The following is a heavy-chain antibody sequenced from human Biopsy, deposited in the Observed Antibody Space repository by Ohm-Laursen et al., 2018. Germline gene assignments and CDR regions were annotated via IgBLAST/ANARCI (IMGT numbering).Heavy chain of an antibody. V-gene: IGHV1-2*02. D-gene: IGHD2-15*01. Sequence: GASVKVSCKASGYTFTGQYLHWVRQVPGQGLEWMGWINPPSGTTKFAQDFQGRVTMTWDTSITTAYTELRRLRSDDTAVYYCAKGQDLRGGAEYFQHWGQGALVTVSS. CDR2: INPPSGTT. CDR3: AKGQDLRGGAEYFQH. CDR1: GYTFTGQY. J-gene: IGHJ1*01.